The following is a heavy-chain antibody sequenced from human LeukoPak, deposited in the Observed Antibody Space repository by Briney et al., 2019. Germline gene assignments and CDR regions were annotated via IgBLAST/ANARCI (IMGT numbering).Heavy chain of an antibody. J-gene: IGHJ4*02. CDR2: ISGSGGST. D-gene: IGHD6-19*01. CDR3: AKDGASGWYGYYFDY. CDR1: GFTVSSNY. Sequence: GGSLRLSCAASGFTVSSNYMSWVRQAPGKGLEWVSAISGSGGSTYYADSVKGRFTISRDNSKNTLYLQMNSLRAEDTAVYYCAKDGASGWYGYYFDYWGQGTLVTVSS. V-gene: IGHV3-23*01.